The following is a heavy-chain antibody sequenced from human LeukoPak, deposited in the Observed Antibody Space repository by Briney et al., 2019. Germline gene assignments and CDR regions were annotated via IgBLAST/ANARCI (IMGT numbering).Heavy chain of an antibody. D-gene: IGHD3-22*01. CDR1: GFTDSSNY. CDR2: IYSGGST. J-gene: IGHJ3*02. V-gene: IGHV3-53*01. Sequence: PGGSLRLSCAASGFTDSSNYMSWVRQAPGKGLEWVSVIYSGGSTYYADSVKGRFTISRDNSKNTLYLQMNSLRAEDTAVYYCARDLDYDSSGTDAFDIWGQGTMVTVSS. CDR3: ARDLDYDSSGTDAFDI.